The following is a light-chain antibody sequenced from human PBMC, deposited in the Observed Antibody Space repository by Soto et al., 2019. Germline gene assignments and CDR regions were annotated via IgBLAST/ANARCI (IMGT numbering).Light chain of an antibody. V-gene: IGLV2-14*01. CDR2: EVS. J-gene: IGLJ1*01. CDR1: SSDVGGYNY. Sequence: LTQPAPVSGSPGQSITISCIGTSSDVGGYNYVSWYQQQAGKAPKLIIHEVSNRPSGVSNRLSGSKSGNTASLTISGLQAEDEADYYCDSYTSSRAYVFGIGTKVTVL. CDR3: DSYTSSRAYV.